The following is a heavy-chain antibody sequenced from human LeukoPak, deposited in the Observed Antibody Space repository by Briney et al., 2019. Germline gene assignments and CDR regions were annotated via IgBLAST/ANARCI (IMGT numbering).Heavy chain of an antibody. Sequence: ASVKVSCKASGYTFTGYYMLWVRQASGQGLEWMGIINPIGGITSYAQKFQGRVTMTRDTSTSTVYMELSSLRSEDTAVYYCARGSSQVYYYDSSGYSYDYWGQGTLVTVSS. CDR3: ARGSSQVYYYDSSGYSYDY. D-gene: IGHD3-22*01. CDR1: GYTFTGYY. V-gene: IGHV1-46*01. J-gene: IGHJ4*02. CDR2: INPIGGIT.